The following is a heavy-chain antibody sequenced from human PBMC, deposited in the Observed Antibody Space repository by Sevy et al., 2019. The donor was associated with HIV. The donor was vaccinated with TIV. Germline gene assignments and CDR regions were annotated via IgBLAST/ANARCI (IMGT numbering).Heavy chain of an antibody. CDR1: GSTVSSNY. J-gene: IGHJ3*02. V-gene: IGHV3-53*01. CDR3: ARGGYYDSSGYYIPAESPSAFDI. CDR2: IYSGGST. D-gene: IGHD3-22*01. Sequence: GGSLRLSCAASGSTVSSNYMSWVRQAPGKGLEWVSVIYSGGSTYYADSVKGRFTISRDNSKNTLYLQMNSLRAEDTAVYYCARGGYYDSSGYYIPAESPSAFDIWGQGTMVTVSS.